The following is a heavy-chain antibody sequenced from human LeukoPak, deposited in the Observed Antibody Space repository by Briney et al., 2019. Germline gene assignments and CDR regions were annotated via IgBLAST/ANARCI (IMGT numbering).Heavy chain of an antibody. D-gene: IGHD3-9*01. CDR3: AKWGDYDILTGYYDSDY. J-gene: IGHJ4*02. CDR2: IVVSGSST. V-gene: IGHV3-23*01. CDR1: GFTFSNYA. Sequence: GGSLRLSCAASGFTFSNYAMTWVRKAPGKGREWVSAIVVSGSSTYYADSVKGRFTISRDNSKNTLYLQLNRLRAEDTAVYYCAKWGDYDILTGYYDSDYWGQGTLVTVSS.